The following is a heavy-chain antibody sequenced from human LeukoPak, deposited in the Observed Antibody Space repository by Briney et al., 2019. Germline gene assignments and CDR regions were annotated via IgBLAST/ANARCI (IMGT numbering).Heavy chain of an antibody. CDR3: ARAKVGATKAAFDI. Sequence: GGTLRLSCAASGFTFSSYSMNWVRQAPGKGLEWVSYISSSSSTIYYADSVKGRFTISRDNAKNSLYLQMNSLRAEDTAVYYCARAKVGATKAAFDIWGQGTMVTDSS. V-gene: IGHV3-48*01. D-gene: IGHD1-26*01. J-gene: IGHJ3*02. CDR1: GFTFSSYS. CDR2: ISSSSSTI.